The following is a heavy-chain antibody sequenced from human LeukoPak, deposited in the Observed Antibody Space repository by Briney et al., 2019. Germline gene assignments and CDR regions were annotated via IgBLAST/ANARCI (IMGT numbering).Heavy chain of an antibody. D-gene: IGHD1-1*01. J-gene: IGHJ4*02. V-gene: IGHV1-18*04. CDR3: ARDLGTSIDY. CDR2: ISAYNGNT. CDR1: GYTFTDYY. Sequence: ASVKVSCKASGYTFTDYYMHWVRQAPGQGLEWMGWISAYNGNTNYAQKLQGRVTMTTDTSTSTAYMELRSLRSDDTAVYYCARDLGTSIDYWGQGTLVTVSS.